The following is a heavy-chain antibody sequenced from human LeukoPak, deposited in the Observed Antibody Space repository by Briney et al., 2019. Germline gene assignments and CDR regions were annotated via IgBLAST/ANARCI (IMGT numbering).Heavy chain of an antibody. V-gene: IGHV3-74*01. Sequence: GGSLRLSCAASGFTFSRYWMHWVRQAPGKGLVWVSRIKTDGSSTDYADSVKGRFTISRDNAKNTMYLQMNSLRAEDTAVYYCARDLDYWGQGTLVTVSS. J-gene: IGHJ4*02. CDR3: ARDLDY. CDR1: GFTFSRYW. CDR2: IKTDGSST.